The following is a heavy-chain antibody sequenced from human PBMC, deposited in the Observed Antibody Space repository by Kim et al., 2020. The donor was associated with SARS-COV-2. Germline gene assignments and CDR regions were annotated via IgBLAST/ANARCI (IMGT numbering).Heavy chain of an antibody. D-gene: IGHD3-22*01. CDR1: GFTFGDYA. V-gene: IGHV3-49*03. J-gene: IGHJ6*02. Sequence: GGSLRLSCTASGFTFGDYAMSWFRQAPGKGLEWVGFIRSKAYGGTTEYAASVKGRFTISRDDSKSIAYLQMNSLKTEDTAVYYCTRQLNYYDSSGYHLYYYYGMDVWGQGTTVTVSS. CDR2: IRSKAYGGTT. CDR3: TRQLNYYDSSGYHLYYYYGMDV.